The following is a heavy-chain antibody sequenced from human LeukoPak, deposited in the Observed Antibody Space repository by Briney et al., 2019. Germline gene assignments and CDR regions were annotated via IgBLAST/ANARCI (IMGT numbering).Heavy chain of an antibody. CDR3: ARVLLEDWFDP. J-gene: IGHJ5*02. CDR2: ISAYNGDT. CDR1: GYTFTSYG. Sequence: ASVKVSCKASGYTFTSYGISWVRQAPGQGLEWMGWISAYNGDTNYAQKLQGRVTMTTDTSTSTAYMVLRSLRTDDTAVYYCARVLLEDWFDPWGQGTLVTVSS. V-gene: IGHV1-18*01. D-gene: IGHD3-3*01.